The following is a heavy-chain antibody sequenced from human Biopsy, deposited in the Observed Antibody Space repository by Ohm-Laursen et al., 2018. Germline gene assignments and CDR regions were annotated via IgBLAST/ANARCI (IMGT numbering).Heavy chain of an antibody. CDR1: GFTFTSYA. D-gene: IGHD4-11*01. CDR3: ARDGKRWDYSTYFSWHFDL. V-gene: IGHV3-30*03. CDR2: ISYDGSGE. Sequence: SLRLSCTASGFTFTSYAMHWVRQAPGKGLEWVAVISYDGSGEYYADSLQGRFIISRDNPRNTVDLQMNSLRAEDTAVYFCARDGKRWDYSTYFSWHFDLWGRGTLVTVSS. J-gene: IGHJ2*01.